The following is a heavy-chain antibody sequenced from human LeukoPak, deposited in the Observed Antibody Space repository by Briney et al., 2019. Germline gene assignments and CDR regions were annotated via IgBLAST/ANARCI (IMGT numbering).Heavy chain of an antibody. CDR3: ARAAPLLVAPQDY. CDR1: GGYISSYY. CDR2: IYTSEST. D-gene: IGHD2-21*01. J-gene: IGHJ4*02. Sequence: KSSETLSLTCTVSGGYISSYYWSWIRQPAGKGLKWIKRIYTSESTNYNPSLKSRVTMSVDTSKNQFSLKLISVTAADTAVYYCARAAPLLVAPQDYWGQGTLVTVSS. V-gene: IGHV4-4*07.